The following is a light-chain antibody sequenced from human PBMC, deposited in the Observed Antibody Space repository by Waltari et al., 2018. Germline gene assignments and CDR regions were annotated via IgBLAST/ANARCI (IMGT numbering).Light chain of an antibody. J-gene: IGLJ3*02. CDR1: GSNFQNIY. CDR2: ENN. V-gene: IGLV1-51*02. Sequence: QSLLTQPPSVSAVPGRTVTFPCSGSGSNFQNIYLCCYQQLPGTAPKRLIYENNKRPSGIPDRFSGSKSGTSATLGITGLQTGDEADYYCGTWDTSLSAAVFGGGTKLTVL. CDR3: GTWDTSLSAAV.